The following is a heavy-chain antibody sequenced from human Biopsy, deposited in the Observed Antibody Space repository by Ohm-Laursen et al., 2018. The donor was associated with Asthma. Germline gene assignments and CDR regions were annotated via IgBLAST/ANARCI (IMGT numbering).Heavy chain of an antibody. CDR2: VSYDGGVV. D-gene: IGHD3-3*01. CDR3: AKRRGYSDLTDFDH. V-gene: IGHV3-30*18. J-gene: IGHJ4*02. Sequence: SLRLSSTASGFVFRSHAMHWVRQAPGKGLEWVAVVSYDGGVVHYADSMKGRFTISRDNAKSTLYLQMNRLRTDDTAVYFCAKRRGYSDLTDFDHWGQGTLVTVSS. CDR1: GFVFRSHA.